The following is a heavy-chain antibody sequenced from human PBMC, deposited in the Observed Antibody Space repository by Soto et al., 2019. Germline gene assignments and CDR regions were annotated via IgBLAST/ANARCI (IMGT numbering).Heavy chain of an antibody. V-gene: IGHV3-23*01. D-gene: IGHD5-12*01. CDR3: AKGGAWYSGYDY. J-gene: IGHJ4*02. Sequence: GGSLRLSCAASGFTFSNFAMNWVRQAPGKGLEWVSSISSSGRSTYYADSVKGRFTISRDNSENTLYLQMNSLRAEDTAVYYCAKGGAWYSGYDYWGQGTLVTVSS. CDR2: ISSSGRST. CDR1: GFTFSNFA.